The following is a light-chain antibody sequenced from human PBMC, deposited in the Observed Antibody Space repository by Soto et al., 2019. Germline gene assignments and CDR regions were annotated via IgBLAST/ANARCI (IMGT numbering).Light chain of an antibody. CDR2: AAS. CDR3: LQDYNYPRT. V-gene: IGKV1-6*01. J-gene: IGKJ1*01. CDR1: QAIRNE. Sequence: AIQVTQFPSFLSASVGDRVTITCRASQAIRNELGWYQQRPGRAPKLLIYAASSLQDGVPSRFSGSGSGTEFTLTISGLQPEYYATYYCLQDYNYPRTFGQETKV.